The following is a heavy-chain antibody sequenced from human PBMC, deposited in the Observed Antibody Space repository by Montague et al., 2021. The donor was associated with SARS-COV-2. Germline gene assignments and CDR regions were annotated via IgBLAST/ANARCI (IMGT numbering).Heavy chain of an antibody. CDR2: ISGSSSYT. J-gene: IGHJ3*02. D-gene: IGHD1-26*01. Sequence: YRRLSCAASGFPFSDYYMSWIRQAPGKGLEWVSYISGSSSYTNYADSVKGRFTISRDNAKNSLYLQMNSLRAEDTAVYYCAFSAFPTGAFDIWGQGTMVTVSS. CDR3: AFSAFPTGAFDI. CDR1: GFPFSDYY. V-gene: IGHV3-11*03.